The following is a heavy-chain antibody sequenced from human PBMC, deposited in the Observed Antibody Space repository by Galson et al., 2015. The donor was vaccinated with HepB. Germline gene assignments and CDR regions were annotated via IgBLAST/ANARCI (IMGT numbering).Heavy chain of an antibody. J-gene: IGHJ6*02. CDR2: INAGNGNK. CDR1: GYTFTTYA. V-gene: IGHV1-3*01. Sequence: SVRVSCKASGYTFTTYAIHWVRQAPGQRLEWMGWINAGNGNKKYSQNFQGRVTLIRDTSASTAYMELRSLSSENTAVDYCARDLYPRTFDYYDGMDAWGQGTTVTVSS. CDR3: ARDLYPRTFDYYDGMDA. D-gene: IGHD2-2*02.